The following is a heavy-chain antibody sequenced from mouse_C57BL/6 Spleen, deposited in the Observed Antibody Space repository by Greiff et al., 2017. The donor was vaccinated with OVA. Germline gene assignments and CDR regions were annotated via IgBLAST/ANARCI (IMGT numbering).Heavy chain of an antibody. J-gene: IGHJ2*01. CDR3: ARRDDGYYNYFDY. Sequence: VQLQESGAELVKPGASVKISCKASGYAFSSYWMNWVKQRPGKGLEWIGQIYPGDGDTTYNGKFKGKATLTADKSSSTAYMQLSSLTSEDSAVYFCARRDDGYYNYFDYWGQGTTLTVSS. CDR2: IYPGDGDT. D-gene: IGHD2-3*01. V-gene: IGHV1-80*01. CDR1: GYAFSSYW.